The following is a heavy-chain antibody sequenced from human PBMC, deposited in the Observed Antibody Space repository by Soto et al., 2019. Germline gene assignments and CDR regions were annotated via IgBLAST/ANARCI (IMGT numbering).Heavy chain of an antibody. CDR2: IIPIFGTA. J-gene: IGHJ5*02. CDR3: ASAGYYGSGSYFWFDP. V-gene: IGHV1-69*01. CDR1: GGTFSSYA. Sequence: QVQLVQSGAEVKKPGSSVKVSCKASGGTFSSYAISWVRQAPGQGLEWMGGIIPIFGTANYAQKFQGRVTITADETTSTAYMELSSLRSEDTAVYYCASAGYYGSGSYFWFDPWGQGTLVTVSS. D-gene: IGHD3-10*01.